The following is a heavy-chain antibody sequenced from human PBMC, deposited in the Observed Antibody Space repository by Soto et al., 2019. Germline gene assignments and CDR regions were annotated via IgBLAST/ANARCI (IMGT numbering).Heavy chain of an antibody. CDR3: AREIRNYYGSGSYYNFDY. J-gene: IGHJ4*02. CDR1: GFTFSSYG. CDR2: IWYDGSNK. V-gene: IGHV3-33*01. D-gene: IGHD3-10*01. Sequence: GSLRLSCAASGFTFSSYGMHWVRQAPGKGLEWVAVIWYDGSNKYYADSVKGRFTISRDNSKNTLYLQMNSLRAEDTAVYYCAREIRNYYGSGSYYNFDYWGQGTLVTVSS.